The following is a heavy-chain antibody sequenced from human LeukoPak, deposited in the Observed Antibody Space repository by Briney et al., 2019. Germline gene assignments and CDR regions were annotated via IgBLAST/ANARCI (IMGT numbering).Heavy chain of an antibody. D-gene: IGHD7-27*01. J-gene: IGHJ4*02. V-gene: IGHV3-15*01. Sequence: PGGSLRLSCAASAFTFNNAWMSWVRQAPGKGLEWVGRIKSKTDGGTTYAAPVKGRFTISRDDSKNTLYLQMNSLKTEDTAVYYCTTLNWGWGQGTLVTVSS. CDR3: TTLNWG. CDR1: AFTFNNAW. CDR2: IKSKTDGGTT.